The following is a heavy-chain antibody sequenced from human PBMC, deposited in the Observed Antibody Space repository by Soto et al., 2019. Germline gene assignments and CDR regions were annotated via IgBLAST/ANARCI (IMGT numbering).Heavy chain of an antibody. D-gene: IGHD3-10*01. CDR2: IKFDGSII. CDR3: ARGIKNYYGLDV. Sequence: PWGSLRLSCAASGFTFSTYWMHWVRHAPGKGLVWVSRIKFDGSIINYADSVRGRFTISRDNAKNTVYLQMNSLTAEDTGVYYCARGIKNYYGLDVWGQGTTVTVSS. J-gene: IGHJ6*02. V-gene: IGHV3-74*01. CDR1: GFTFSTYW.